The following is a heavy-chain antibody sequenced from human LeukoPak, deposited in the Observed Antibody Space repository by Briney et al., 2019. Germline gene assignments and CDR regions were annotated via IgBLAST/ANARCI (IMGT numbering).Heavy chain of an antibody. J-gene: IGHJ4*02. Sequence: GGSLRLSCAASGFTFSSYAMSWVRQAPGKGLEWVSAISGSGGSTYYADSVKGRFTISRDNSKNTLYLQMNSLRAEDTAVYYCAKGPGSYLGVYYFDYWGQGTLVTVSS. CDR2: ISGSGGST. V-gene: IGHV3-23*01. CDR1: GFTFSSYA. CDR3: AKGPGSYLGVYYFDY. D-gene: IGHD1-26*01.